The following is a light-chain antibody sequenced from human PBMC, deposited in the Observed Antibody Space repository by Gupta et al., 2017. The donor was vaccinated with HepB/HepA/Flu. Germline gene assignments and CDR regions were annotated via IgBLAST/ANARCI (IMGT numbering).Light chain of an antibody. J-gene: IGKJ4*01. CDR2: GAS. Sequence: DIVLTQSPATLSLSPGERATLSCRASESVSGSYLAWYQQKPGQAPRLLIYGASSRATGIPDRFSGSGSGTDXTLTISXLEPEDFAVYYCQQYGSSRGLTFGXGTKVDIK. CDR3: QQYGSSRGLT. CDR1: ESVSGSY. V-gene: IGKV3-20*01.